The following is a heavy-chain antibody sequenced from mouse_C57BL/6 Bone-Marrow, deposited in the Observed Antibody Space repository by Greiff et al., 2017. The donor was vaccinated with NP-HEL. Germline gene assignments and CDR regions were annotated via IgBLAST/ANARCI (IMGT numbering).Heavy chain of an antibody. Sequence: VQVVESGPGLVAPSQSLSITCTVSGFSFTSYAISWVRQPPGKGLEWLGVIWTGGGTNYNSALKSRLSISKDNSKSQVFLKMNSLQTDDAARYYGARNFYYYCSGGYFEDWGQGTTLTVSS. V-gene: IGHV2-9-1*01. D-gene: IGHD1-1*01. CDR3: ARNFYYYCSGGYFED. J-gene: IGHJ2*01. CDR1: GFSFTSYA. CDR2: IWTGGGT.